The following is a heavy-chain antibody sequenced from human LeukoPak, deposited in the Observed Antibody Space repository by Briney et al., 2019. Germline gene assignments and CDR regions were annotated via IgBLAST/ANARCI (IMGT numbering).Heavy chain of an antibody. CDR2: IDPSGGST. CDR3: ARDPEIQLWAFDY. J-gene: IGHJ4*02. Sequence: SVKVSCKASGYTFTSYYMHWVRQAPRQGLERMGIIDPSGGSTSYAQKFQGRVTMTRDTSTSTVYMELSSLRSEDTAVYYCARDPEIQLWAFDYWGQGTLVTVSS. D-gene: IGHD5-18*01. CDR1: GYTFTSYY. V-gene: IGHV1-46*01.